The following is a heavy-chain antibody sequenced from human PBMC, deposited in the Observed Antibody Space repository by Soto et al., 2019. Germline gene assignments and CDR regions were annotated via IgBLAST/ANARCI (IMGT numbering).Heavy chain of an antibody. J-gene: IGHJ5*02. V-gene: IGHV3-48*04. Sequence: GGSLRLSCAASGFTFSSYAMHWVRQTPEKGLEWVAYIADSGGKKDYADSVKGRFTISRDNAKNLLYLQMNSLRAEDTAVYYCARAAGWFDPWGQGTLVTVSS. CDR2: IADSGGKK. CDR3: ARAAGWFDP. CDR1: GFTFSSYA.